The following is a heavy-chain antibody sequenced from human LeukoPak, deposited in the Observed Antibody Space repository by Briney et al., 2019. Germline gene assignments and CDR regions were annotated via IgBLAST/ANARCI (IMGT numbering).Heavy chain of an antibody. CDR1: GYTLTELS. CDR3: ATPSTYYYDSSGYYKY. J-gene: IGHJ4*02. V-gene: IGHV1-24*01. Sequence: ASVKVSFKVSGYTLTELSMHWVRQAPGKGLEWMGGFDPEDGETIYAQKFQGRVTMTEDTSTDTAYMELSSLRSEDTAVYYCATPSTYYYDSSGYYKYWGQGTLVTVSS. D-gene: IGHD3-22*01. CDR2: FDPEDGET.